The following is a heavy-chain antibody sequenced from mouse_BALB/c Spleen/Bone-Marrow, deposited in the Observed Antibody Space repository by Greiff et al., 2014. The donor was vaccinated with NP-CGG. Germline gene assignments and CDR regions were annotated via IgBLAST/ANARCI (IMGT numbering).Heavy chain of an antibody. CDR2: IDPANGNT. CDR3: ARYYRYYYAMDY. J-gene: IGHJ4*01. Sequence: VQLQQSGAELVKPGASVKLSCTASGFNIKDTYMHWVKQRPEQGLEWIGRIDPANGNTKYDPKFQGKATITADTSSNTAYLQLSSLTSEDTAVYYCARYYRYYYAMDYWGQGPSVTVSS. CDR1: GFNIKDTY. V-gene: IGHV14-3*02. D-gene: IGHD1-1*01.